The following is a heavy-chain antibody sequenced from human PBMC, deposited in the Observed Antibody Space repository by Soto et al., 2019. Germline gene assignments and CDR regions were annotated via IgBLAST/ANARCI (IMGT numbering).Heavy chain of an antibody. CDR3: ARGPRYSGSYLDY. J-gene: IGHJ4*02. D-gene: IGHD1-26*01. CDR1: GGSINTFY. Sequence: SETLSLTCTVSGGSINTFYWSWVRQPAGKGLEWIGRIFSSGSTSFNPSLESRVAMSVDTSKNHFSLNLSSVTAADMAVYYCARGPRYSGSYLDYWGQGTLVTVSS. V-gene: IGHV4-4*07. CDR2: IFSSGST.